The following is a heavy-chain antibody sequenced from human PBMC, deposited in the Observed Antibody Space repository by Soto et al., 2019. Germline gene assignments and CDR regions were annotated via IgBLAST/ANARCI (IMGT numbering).Heavy chain of an antibody. V-gene: IGHV3-30*03. Sequence: GGSLRLSCAASGFTFSSYGMHWVRQAPGKGLEWVAVISYDGSNKYYADSVKGRFTISRDNSKNTLYLQMNSLRAEDTAVYYCARGCSSTSRSYGMVVWGQGTTVTVSS. CDR2: ISYDGSNK. CDR1: GFTFSSYG. D-gene: IGHD2-2*01. J-gene: IGHJ6*02. CDR3: ARGCSSTSRSYGMVV.